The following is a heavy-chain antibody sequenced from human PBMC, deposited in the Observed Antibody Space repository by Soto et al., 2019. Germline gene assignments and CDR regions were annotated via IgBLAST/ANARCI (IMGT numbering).Heavy chain of an antibody. V-gene: IGHV1-18*01. J-gene: IGHJ5*02. Sequence: ASVKVSCKASGYTFTXXGISWVRQAPGQGLEWMGWISAYNGNTNYAQKLQGRVTMTTDTSTSTAYMELRSLRSDDTAENYCAGDGDFGGVIMGNWSDPGGQETLVPVSS. CDR1: GYTFTXXG. CDR3: AGDGDFGGVIMGNWSDP. CDR2: ISAYNGNT. D-gene: IGHD3-3*01.